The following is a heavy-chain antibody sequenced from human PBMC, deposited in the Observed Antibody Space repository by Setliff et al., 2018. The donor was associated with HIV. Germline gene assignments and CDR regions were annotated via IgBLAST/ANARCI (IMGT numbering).Heavy chain of an antibody. D-gene: IGHD4-17*01. V-gene: IGHV1-18*01. Sequence: ASVKVSCKASGYTFTSYGISWVRQAPGQGLEWMGWISAYNGNTNYAQKLQGRVTMTTDTSTSTAYMELRSLRSDDTAVYYCARCMGRPDVSDYGDYVDYWGQGTLVNVSS. CDR2: ISAYNGNT. CDR1: GYTFTSYG. CDR3: ARCMGRPDVSDYGDYVDY. J-gene: IGHJ4*02.